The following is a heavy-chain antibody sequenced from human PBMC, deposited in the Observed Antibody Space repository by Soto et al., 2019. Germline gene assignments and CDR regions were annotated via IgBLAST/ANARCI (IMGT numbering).Heavy chain of an antibody. CDR3: AKGFSYSVIDY. D-gene: IGHD5-18*01. CDR2: ISYDGSNK. CDR1: GFTFSSYA. J-gene: IGHJ4*02. V-gene: IGHV3-30*04. Sequence: GGSLRLSCAASGFTFSSYAMHWVRQAPGKGLEWVAVISYDGSNKYYADSVKGRFTISRDNSKNTLYLQMSSLRAEDTAVYYCAKGFSYSVIDYWGQGTLVTVSS.